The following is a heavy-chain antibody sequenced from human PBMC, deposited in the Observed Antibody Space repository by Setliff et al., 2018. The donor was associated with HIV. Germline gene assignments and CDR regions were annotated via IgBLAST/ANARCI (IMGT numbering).Heavy chain of an antibody. V-gene: IGHV4-4*08. J-gene: IGHJ4*02. CDR2: IYTSGST. D-gene: IGHD5-12*01. CDR3: ALDPGYRRDY. CDR1: GGSIRSFF. Sequence: PSETLSLTCTVSGGSIRSFFWSWIRQPPGKGLEWIGHIYTSGSTNYNPSLKSRVTVSVDTSKNQFSLNLSSVTAADTAVYYCALDPGYRRDYWGQGTLVTVSS.